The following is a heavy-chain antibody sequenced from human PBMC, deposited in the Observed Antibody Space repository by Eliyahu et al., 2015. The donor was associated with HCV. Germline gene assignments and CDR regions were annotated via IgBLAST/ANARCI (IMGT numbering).Heavy chain of an antibody. CDR2: INHSGST. D-gene: IGHD6-13*01. Sequence: QVQLQQWGAGLLKPSETLSLTCAVYGGSFSGYYWSWIRQPPGEGLEWIGEINHSGSTNYNPSLKSRVTISVDTSKNQFSLKLSSVTAADTAVYYCARGRGSYSSSWYAPYYYYYYMDVWGKGTTVTVSS. J-gene: IGHJ6*03. V-gene: IGHV4-34*01. CDR1: GGSFSGYY. CDR3: ARGRGSYSSSWYAPYYYYYYMDV.